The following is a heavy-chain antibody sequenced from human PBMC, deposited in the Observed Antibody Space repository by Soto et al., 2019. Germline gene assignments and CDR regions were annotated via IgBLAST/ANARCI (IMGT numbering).Heavy chain of an antibody. CDR2: IYHSGST. Sequence: SETLSLTCAVSGYSISSGYYRGWIRQPPGKGLEWIGSIYHSGSTYYIPSLKSRVTISVDTSKNQFSLKLSSVTAADTAVYYRAREVGEPYYFDYWGQGTLVTVSS. CDR3: AREVGEPYYFDY. CDR1: GYSISSGYY. J-gene: IGHJ4*02. V-gene: IGHV4-38-2*02. D-gene: IGHD3-16*01.